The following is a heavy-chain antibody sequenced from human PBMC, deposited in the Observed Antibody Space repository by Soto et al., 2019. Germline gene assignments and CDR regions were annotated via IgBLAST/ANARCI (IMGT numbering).Heavy chain of an antibody. J-gene: IGHJ4*02. CDR1: GFTFSSYG. CDR3: AKGPNDFWSGYHDY. V-gene: IGHV3-30*18. D-gene: IGHD3-3*01. Sequence: GGSLRLSCAASGFTFSSYGMHWVRQAPGKGLEWVAVISYDGSNKYYADSVKGRFTISRDNSKNTLYLQMNSLRAEDTAVYYCAKGPNDFWSGYHDYWGQGTLVTVSS. CDR2: ISYDGSNK.